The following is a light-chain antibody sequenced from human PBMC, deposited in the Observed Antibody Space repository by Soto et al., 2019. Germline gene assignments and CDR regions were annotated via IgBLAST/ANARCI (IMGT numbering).Light chain of an antibody. CDR3: QTWGNGIWV. Sequence: QSVLTQSPSASASLGASVKLTCTLTTGPSTYAIAWHQQQPGKGPRYLLKINSDGSHNRGDGIPDRFSGSSSGAERYLTISSLQSEDEADYYCQTWGNGIWVFGGGIKVTVL. CDR1: TGPSTYA. J-gene: IGLJ3*02. V-gene: IGLV4-69*01. CDR2: INSDGSH.